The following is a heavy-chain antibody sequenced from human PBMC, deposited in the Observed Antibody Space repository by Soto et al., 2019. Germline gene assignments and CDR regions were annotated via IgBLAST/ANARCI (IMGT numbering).Heavy chain of an antibody. J-gene: IGHJ4*02. Sequence: QVQVVESGGGVVQPGRSLRLSCVPSGFTFSNYGMHWVRQAPGKGLEWVAVIWYDGSDKYYADSVKGRFTSSRDNSKNTLYLQMSSLRAEDTAVYYCARAPQGHFDYWGQGILVTVSS. CDR2: IWYDGSDK. CDR1: GFTFSNYG. V-gene: IGHV3-33*01. CDR3: ARAPQGHFDY.